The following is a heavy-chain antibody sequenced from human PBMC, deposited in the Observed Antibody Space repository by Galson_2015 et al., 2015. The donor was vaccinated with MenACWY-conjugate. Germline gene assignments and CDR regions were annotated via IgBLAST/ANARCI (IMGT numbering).Heavy chain of an antibody. V-gene: IGHV3-23*01. J-gene: IGHJ4*02. CDR1: GFTFSCYA. CDR3: AKDRQPDSGWNFDY. D-gene: IGHD6-19*01. Sequence: SLRLSCAASGFTFSCYAMNWVRQAPGKGLEWVSAIYPNGVTTYYAESVKGRFTISRDNSKNTVYLQMNSLRAEDTAVYYCAKDRQPDSGWNFDYGGQGTLVTVSS. CDR2: IYPNGVTT.